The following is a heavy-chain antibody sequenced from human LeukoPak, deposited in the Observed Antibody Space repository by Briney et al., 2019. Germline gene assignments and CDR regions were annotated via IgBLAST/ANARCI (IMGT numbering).Heavy chain of an antibody. CDR2: INHSGST. CDR1: GGSFSGYY. V-gene: IGHV4-34*01. D-gene: IGHD5-12*01. CDR3: ARGRRRSRSGRRFDY. Sequence: SETLSLTFAVYGGSFSGYYWSWIRQPPGKGLEWIGEINHSGSTNYNPSLKSRVTISVDTSKNQISLKLSSVTAADTAVYYCARGRRRSRSGRRFDYWGQGTLVTVSS. J-gene: IGHJ4*02.